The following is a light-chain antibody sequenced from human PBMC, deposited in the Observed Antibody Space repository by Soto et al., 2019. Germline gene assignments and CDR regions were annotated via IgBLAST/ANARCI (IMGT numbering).Light chain of an antibody. Sequence: ESVLTQSPATLSLSPGERATLSCRASQSVSSYLAWYQHKPGRAPRLLIYDASNRATGIPARFSGSGSGTDFTLTISSLEPEDFATYHCQQLNTLPFTFGQGTRLDTK. CDR2: DAS. CDR1: QSVSSY. J-gene: IGKJ5*01. V-gene: IGKV3-11*01. CDR3: QQLNTLPFT.